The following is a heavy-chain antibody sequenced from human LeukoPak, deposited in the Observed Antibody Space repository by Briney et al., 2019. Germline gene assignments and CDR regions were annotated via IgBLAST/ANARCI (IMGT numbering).Heavy chain of an antibody. CDR1: GGSISSSSYY. CDR2: IYYSGST. CDR3: ARWGSWGSSSLYYFDY. D-gene: IGHD6-13*01. V-gene: IGHV4-39*01. J-gene: IGHJ4*02. Sequence: SETLSLTCTVSGGSISSSSYYWGWIRQPPGKGLEWIGSIYYSGSTYYNPSLKSRVTISVDTSKNQFSLKLSSVTAADTAVYYCARWGSWGSSSLYYFDYWGQGTLVTVSS.